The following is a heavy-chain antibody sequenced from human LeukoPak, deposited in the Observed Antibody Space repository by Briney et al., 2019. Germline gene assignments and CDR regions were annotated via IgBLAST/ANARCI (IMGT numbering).Heavy chain of an antibody. CDR1: GGTFSSYA. J-gene: IGHJ4*02. D-gene: IGHD2-2*01. CDR2: IIPIFGTA. V-gene: IGHV1-69*01. Sequence: SVKVSCTASGGTFSSYAISWVRQAPGQGLEWMGGIIPIFGTANYAQKFQGRVTITADESTSTAYMEPSSLRSEDTAVYYCARTLRPLGLGYCSSTSCYDGLDYWGQGTLVTVSS. CDR3: ARTLRPLGLGYCSSTSCYDGLDY.